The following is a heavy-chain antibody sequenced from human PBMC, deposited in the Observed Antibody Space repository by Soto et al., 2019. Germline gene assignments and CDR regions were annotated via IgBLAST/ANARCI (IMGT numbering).Heavy chain of an antibody. V-gene: IGHV3-9*01. CDR2: ISWNSGDV. CDR1: GLMFDDFA. Sequence: EVQLVESGGGLVQPGRSLRLSCAASGLMFDDFAMHWVRQAPGKGLEWVSGISWNSGDVGYADSVKGRFTISRDNAKHSVYLHLNSLRPEDTALYYCAKAPNVVTHWFDPWGQGTRVTVSS. CDR3: AKAPNVVTHWFDP. D-gene: IGHD3-22*01. J-gene: IGHJ5*02.